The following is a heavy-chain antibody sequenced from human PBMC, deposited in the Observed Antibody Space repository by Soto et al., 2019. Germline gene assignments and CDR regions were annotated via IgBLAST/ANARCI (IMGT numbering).Heavy chain of an antibody. Sequence: EVQLVESGGGLVQPGGSLRLSCAASGFTVSSNYMSWVRQAPGKGLEWVSVIYSGGSTYYADSVKGRFTISRHNSKNTLYLQMNSLRAEDTAMYYCAGSVAGTRRGWYYYGMDVWGQGTTVTVSS. CDR1: GFTVSSNY. V-gene: IGHV3-53*04. J-gene: IGHJ6*02. CDR3: AGSVAGTRRGWYYYGMDV. D-gene: IGHD6-19*01. CDR2: IYSGGST.